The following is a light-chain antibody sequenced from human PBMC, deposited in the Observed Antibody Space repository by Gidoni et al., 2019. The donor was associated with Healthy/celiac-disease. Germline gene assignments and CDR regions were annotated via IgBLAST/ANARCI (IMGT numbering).Light chain of an antibody. Sequence: LIYGASSRATDIPDRFSGSGSGTDFTLTISRLEPEDFDVNYCQQYTTFGQGTRVKSN. V-gene: IGKV3-20*01. CDR2: GAS. CDR3: QQYTT. J-gene: IGKJ1*01.